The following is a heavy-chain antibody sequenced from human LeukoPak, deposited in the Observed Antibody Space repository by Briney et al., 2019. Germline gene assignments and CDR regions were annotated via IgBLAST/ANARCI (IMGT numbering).Heavy chain of an antibody. D-gene: IGHD5-24*01. CDR3: ARGRRWLQLGFDY. Sequence: SETLSLTCAVYGGSFSGYYWSWIRQPPGKGLEWIGETNHSGSTNYNPSLKSRVTISVDTSKNQFSLKLSSVTAADTAVYYCARGRRWLQLGFDYWGQGTLVTVSS. CDR2: TNHSGST. V-gene: IGHV4-34*01. CDR1: GGSFSGYY. J-gene: IGHJ4*02.